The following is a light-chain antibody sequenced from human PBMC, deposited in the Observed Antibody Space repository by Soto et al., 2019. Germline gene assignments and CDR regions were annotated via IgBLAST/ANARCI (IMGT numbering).Light chain of an antibody. CDR2: GAS. CDR1: QSVSNNY. Sequence: IVLSQSAENRSLWRAESANHSCRARQSVSNNYLAWYQQKPGQAPRLLIYGASNRATGIPVRFSGSGSGTEFTLTIRRLQSDDFAVYSSHDSSRWPPYRYGQGTKVDIK. CDR3: HDSSRWPPYR. J-gene: IGKJ2*03. V-gene: IGKV3-20*01.